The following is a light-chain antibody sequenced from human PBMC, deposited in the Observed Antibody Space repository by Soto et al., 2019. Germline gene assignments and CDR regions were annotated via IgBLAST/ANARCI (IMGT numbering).Light chain of an antibody. CDR3: AAWDDSLKGV. Sequence: QSVLTQPPSASGTPGQRVTISCSGSSSNIGSNTVNWYQQLPGTAPKLLIYSNNQRPSGVHDRFSGSKSGTSASLAISGLQSEDAADYYCAAWDDSLKGVFGGGTKVTVL. J-gene: IGLJ3*02. CDR2: SNN. V-gene: IGLV1-44*01. CDR1: SSNIGSNT.